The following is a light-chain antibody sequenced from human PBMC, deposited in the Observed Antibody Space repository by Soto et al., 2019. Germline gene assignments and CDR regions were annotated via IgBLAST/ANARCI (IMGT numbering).Light chain of an antibody. V-gene: IGLV2-14*01. Sequence: QSVLTQPASVSGSPGQSITISCTETSSDVGGYNYVSWYQQHPGKAPKLMIYEVSNRPSGVSNRFSGSKSGNTASLTISGLQAEDEADYYCSSYPRSSTLVFRGGTKLTVL. J-gene: IGLJ2*01. CDR1: SSDVGGYNY. CDR3: SSYPRSSTLV. CDR2: EVS.